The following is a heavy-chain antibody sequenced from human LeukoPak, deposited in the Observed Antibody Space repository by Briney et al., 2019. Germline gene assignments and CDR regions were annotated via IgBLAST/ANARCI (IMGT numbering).Heavy chain of an antibody. Sequence: GGSLRLSCAASGFTFSSYAMHWVRQAPGKGLEWVAVISYDGSNKYYADSVKGRSTISRDNSKNTLYLQMNSLRAEDTAVYYCARRRIGFDYWGQGTLVTVSS. CDR2: ISYDGSNK. V-gene: IGHV3-30-3*01. J-gene: IGHJ4*02. CDR1: GFTFSSYA. CDR3: ARRRIGFDY.